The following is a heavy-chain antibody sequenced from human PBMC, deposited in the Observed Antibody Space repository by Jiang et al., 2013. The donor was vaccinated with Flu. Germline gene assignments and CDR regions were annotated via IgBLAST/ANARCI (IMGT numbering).Heavy chain of an antibody. Sequence: GLVQPGGSLRLSCAASGFTFSSYPMSWVRQAPGKGLEWASGISSSGGSTYYADSVKGRFTISRDNSKNTLYLQMNSLRAEDTAVYYCANDLRGGVYPLDYWGQGTLVTVSS. V-gene: IGHV3-23*01. CDR1: GFTFSSYP. J-gene: IGHJ4*02. CDR3: ANDLRGGVYPLDY. D-gene: IGHD6-13*01. CDR2: ISSSGGST.